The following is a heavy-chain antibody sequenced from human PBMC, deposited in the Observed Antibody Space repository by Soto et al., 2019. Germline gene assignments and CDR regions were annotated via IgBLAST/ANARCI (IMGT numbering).Heavy chain of an antibody. CDR2: ISAYNGNT. D-gene: IGHD3-9*01. V-gene: IGHV1-18*01. Sequence: GASVKVSCKASGYTFTSYGISWVRQAPGQGLEWMGWISAYNGNTDYAQKLQGRVTMTTDTSTSTAYMELRSLGSDDTAVYYCAREHGDILTGYSPTYDYWGQGTLVTVSS. CDR3: AREHGDILTGYSPTYDY. CDR1: GYTFTSYG. J-gene: IGHJ4*02.